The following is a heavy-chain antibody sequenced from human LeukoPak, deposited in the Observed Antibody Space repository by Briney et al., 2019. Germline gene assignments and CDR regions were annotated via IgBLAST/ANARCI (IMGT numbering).Heavy chain of an antibody. J-gene: IGHJ4*02. CDR1: GYTFTGYY. Sequence: GASVKVSCKASGYTFTGYYMHWVRQAPGQGLEWMGCINPNSGGTNYAQKFQGRVTMTRDTSISTAYMELSRLRSDDTAVYYCARGRKSRDDYDLEGDYWGQGTLVTVSS. CDR2: INPNSGGT. CDR3: ARGRKSRDDYDLEGDY. V-gene: IGHV1-2*02. D-gene: IGHD5-24*01.